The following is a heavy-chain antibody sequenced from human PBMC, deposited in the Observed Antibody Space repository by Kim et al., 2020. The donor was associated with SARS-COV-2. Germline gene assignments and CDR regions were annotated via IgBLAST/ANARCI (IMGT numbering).Heavy chain of an antibody. CDR1: GFTFSDFW. D-gene: IGHD1-26*01. J-gene: IGHJ5*01. CDR3: ARLAWGVGATNWFDF. CDR2: IKQDGSET. V-gene: IGHV3-7*01. Sequence: GGSLRLSCAASGFTFSDFWMSWVRQAPGKGLEWVASIKQDGSETYYVDSVRGRFTISRDSTKNSLSLQMNSLRVEDTAVYYCARLAWGVGATNWFDFWG.